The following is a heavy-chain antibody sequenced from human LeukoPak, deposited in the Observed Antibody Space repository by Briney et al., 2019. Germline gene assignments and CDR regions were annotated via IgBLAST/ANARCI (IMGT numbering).Heavy chain of an antibody. CDR1: GFTFSIYA. CDR2: ISYDGSNK. D-gene: IGHD2-8*01. V-gene: IGHV3-30-3*01. Sequence: PGGSLRLSCAASGFTFSIYAMHWVRQAPGKGLEWVAVISYDGSNKYYADSVKGRFTISRDNSKNTLYLQMNSLRAEDTAVYYCAKDHRRLSIVLMVYAIGFDYWGQGTLVTVSS. J-gene: IGHJ4*02. CDR3: AKDHRRLSIVLMVYAIGFDY.